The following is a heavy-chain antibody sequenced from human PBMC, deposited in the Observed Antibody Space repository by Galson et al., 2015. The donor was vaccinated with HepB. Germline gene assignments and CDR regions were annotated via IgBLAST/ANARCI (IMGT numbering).Heavy chain of an antibody. CDR1: GFTFSSYG. J-gene: IGHJ3*02. CDR2: ISASGGST. CDR3: AKDRVITSGGVITLIDAFEI. V-gene: IGHV3-23*01. D-gene: IGHD3-16*02. Sequence: SLRVSCAAPGFTFSSYGMNWVRQAPGKGLEWVSVISASGGSTYYADSVKGRFTISRDNSKNTLYLQMNSLRAEDTAVYYCAKDRVITSGGVITLIDAFEIWGQGTMVIVSS.